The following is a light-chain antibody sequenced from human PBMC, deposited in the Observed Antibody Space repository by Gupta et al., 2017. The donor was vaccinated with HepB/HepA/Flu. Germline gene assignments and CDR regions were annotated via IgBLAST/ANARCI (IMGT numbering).Light chain of an antibody. CDR1: QGISSY. CDR3: QQLNSYHPPLT. V-gene: IGKV1-9*01. J-gene: IGKJ5*01. CDR2: DAS. Sequence: DIQLTQSPSFLSASVGDRVTITCRARQGISSYLAWYQQKPGKAPKLLIYDASTLQSGVPSRFSGSGCGTEVNLTISSRQPEDFEPHHCQQLNSYHPPLTFGQGTRLEIK.